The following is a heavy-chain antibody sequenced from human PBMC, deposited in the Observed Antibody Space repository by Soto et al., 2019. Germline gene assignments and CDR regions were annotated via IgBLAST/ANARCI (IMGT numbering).Heavy chain of an antibody. J-gene: IGHJ4*02. CDR3: AREGAGVYCSGGSCYFDY. V-gene: IGHV1-2*04. Sequence: GASVKVSCKASGYTFTGYYMHWVRQAPGQGLEWMGWINPNSGGTNYAQKFQGWVTMTRDTSISTAYMELSRLRSDDTAVYYCAREGAGVYCSGGSCYFDYWGQGTLVTVSS. CDR2: INPNSGGT. CDR1: GYTFTGYY. D-gene: IGHD2-15*01.